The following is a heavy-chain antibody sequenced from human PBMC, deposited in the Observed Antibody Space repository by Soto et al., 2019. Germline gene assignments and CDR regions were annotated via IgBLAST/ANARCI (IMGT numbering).Heavy chain of an antibody. D-gene: IGHD3-10*01. V-gene: IGHV1-18*01. CDR1: GYTFTSYG. CDR2: ISAYNGNT. CDR3: ARYHYGSGSYYKVGTHWFDP. Sequence: QVQLVQSGAEVKKPGASVKVSCKASGYTFTSYGISWVRQAPGQGLEWMGWISAYNGNTNYAQKLQGRVTMTPDTSTRTAYMELRSLRSDDTAVYYCARYHYGSGSYYKVGTHWFDPWGQGTLVTVSS. J-gene: IGHJ5*02.